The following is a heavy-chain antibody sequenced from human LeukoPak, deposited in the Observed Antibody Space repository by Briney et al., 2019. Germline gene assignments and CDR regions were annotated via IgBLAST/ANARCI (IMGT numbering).Heavy chain of an antibody. CDR3: ARAPPQQWLAYFDY. Sequence: QPGRSLRLSCAASGFTFSSYAMHWVRQAPGKGLEWVAVISYDGSNKYYADSVKGRFTISRDNSKNTLYLQMNSLRAEDTAVYYCARAPPQQWLAYFDYWGQGTLVTVSS. CDR1: GFTFSSYA. V-gene: IGHV3-30-3*01. CDR2: ISYDGSNK. J-gene: IGHJ4*02. D-gene: IGHD6-19*01.